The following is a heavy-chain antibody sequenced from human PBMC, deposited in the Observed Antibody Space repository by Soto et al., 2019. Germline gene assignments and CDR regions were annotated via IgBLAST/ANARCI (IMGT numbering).Heavy chain of an antibody. CDR2: INTNTGNP. CDR3: ARDLWSNYDFWSGYLNWFDP. CDR1: GYTFTSYA. V-gene: IGHV7-4-1*01. D-gene: IGHD3-3*01. Sequence: RASVKVSCKASGYTFTSYAMNWVRQAPGQGLEWMGWINTNTGNPTYAQGFTGRFVFSLDTSVSTAYLQICSLKAEDTAVYYCARDLWSNYDFWSGYLNWFDPWGQGTLVTVSS. J-gene: IGHJ5*02.